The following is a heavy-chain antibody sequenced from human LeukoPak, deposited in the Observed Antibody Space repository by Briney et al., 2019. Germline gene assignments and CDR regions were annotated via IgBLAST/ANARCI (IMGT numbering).Heavy chain of an antibody. CDR2: IKQDGSEK. Sequence: GGSLRLSCAVYGFTFSSYWMSWVRQAPGKGLEWVANIKQDGSEKYYVDSVKGRFTISRDNAKNSLYLQMNSLRAEDTAVYYCAELGITMIGGVWGKGTTVTISS. V-gene: IGHV3-7*01. J-gene: IGHJ6*04. CDR3: AELGITMIGGV. CDR1: GFTFSSYW. D-gene: IGHD3-10*02.